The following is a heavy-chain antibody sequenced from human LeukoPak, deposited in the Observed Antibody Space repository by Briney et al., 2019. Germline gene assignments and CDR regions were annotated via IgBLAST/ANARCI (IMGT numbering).Heavy chain of an antibody. J-gene: IGHJ4*02. V-gene: IGHV3-30*18. CDR2: ISYDGSNK. Sequence: GGSLRLSCAASGFTFSSYGMHWVRQAPGKGLEWVAVISYDGSNKYYADSVKGRFTISRDNSKNTLYLQMNRLRAEDTAVYYCAKDGREGLWFGEFSHFDNWGQGTLVTVSS. CDR3: AKDGREGLWFGEFSHFDN. CDR1: GFTFSSYG. D-gene: IGHD3-10*01.